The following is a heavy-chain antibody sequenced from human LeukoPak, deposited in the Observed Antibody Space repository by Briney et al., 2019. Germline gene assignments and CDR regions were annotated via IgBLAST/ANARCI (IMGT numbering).Heavy chain of an antibody. V-gene: IGHV4-39*01. CDR3: VRHRCSSTSCPWDY. Sequence: PSETLSLTCTVSGGSISSSSYYWGWIRQPPGKGLEWIGYIYHSGSTYYNPSLKSRVTLSVDRSKNQFSLKLSSVTAADTAVYYCVRHRCSSTSCPWDYWGQGTLVTVSS. D-gene: IGHD2-2*01. CDR1: GGSISSSSYY. J-gene: IGHJ4*02. CDR2: IYHSGST.